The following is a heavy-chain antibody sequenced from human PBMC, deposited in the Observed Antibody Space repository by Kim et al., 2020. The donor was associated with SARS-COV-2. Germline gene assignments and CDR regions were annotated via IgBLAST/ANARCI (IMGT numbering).Heavy chain of an antibody. D-gene: IGHD4-17*01. V-gene: IGHV4-4*02. CDR2: IYHSGST. J-gene: IGHJ5*02. CDR1: GGSISSSNW. CDR3: ARDQIRGDKPRNWFDP. Sequence: SETLSLTCAVSGGSISSSNWWSWVRQPPGKGLEWIGEIYHSGSTNYNPSLKSRVTISVDKSKNQFSLKLSSVTAADTAVYYCARDQIRGDKPRNWFDPWGQGTLVTVSS.